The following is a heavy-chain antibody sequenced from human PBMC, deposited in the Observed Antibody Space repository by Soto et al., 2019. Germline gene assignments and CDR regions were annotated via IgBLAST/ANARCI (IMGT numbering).Heavy chain of an antibody. CDR3: AKDFKVSGGHYGSLNYYYGMDV. CDR1: GFTFSAFG. CDR2: ISYDGILK. J-gene: IGHJ6*02. Sequence: GGSLRLSCAASGFTFSAFGMHWVRQAPGKGLEWVAIISYDGILKYYADSVKGRFTISRGTSKGALYLQMNSLRPEDTAVYYCAKDFKVSGGHYGSLNYYYGMDVWGQGTTVTVSS. D-gene: IGHD3-10*01. V-gene: IGHV3-30*18.